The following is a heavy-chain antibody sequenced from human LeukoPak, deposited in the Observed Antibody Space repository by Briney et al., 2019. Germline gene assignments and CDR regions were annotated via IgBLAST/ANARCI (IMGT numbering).Heavy chain of an antibody. CDR2: IYPRDSDT. Sequence: PGESLKISCKGSGYKFTNYWIAWVRQMPGQGLEWLGIIYPRDSDTRYSPSFQEQVSISVDTSIDTAYLQWSSVKASDTAMYYCAGLLAAPYYINFWGQGTLVTVSS. D-gene: IGHD6-25*01. V-gene: IGHV5-51*01. CDR3: AGLLAAPYYINF. J-gene: IGHJ4*02. CDR1: GYKFTNYW.